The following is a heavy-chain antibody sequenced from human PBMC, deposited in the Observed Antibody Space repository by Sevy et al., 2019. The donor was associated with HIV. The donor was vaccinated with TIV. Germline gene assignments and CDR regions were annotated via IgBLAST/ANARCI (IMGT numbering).Heavy chain of an antibody. CDR1: GFTFSTYS. CDR2: ISSTSAYI. V-gene: IGHV3-21*01. Sequence: GGSLRLSCAASGFTFSTYSMNWVRQAPGKGLEWVSTISSTSAYIYYVDSVKGRFTISRDNAENSLYLQMNSLRVEDTAVYYCARDSVGEWGKDAFNLWGQGTMVTVSS. J-gene: IGHJ3*01. D-gene: IGHD3-10*01. CDR3: ARDSVGEWGKDAFNL.